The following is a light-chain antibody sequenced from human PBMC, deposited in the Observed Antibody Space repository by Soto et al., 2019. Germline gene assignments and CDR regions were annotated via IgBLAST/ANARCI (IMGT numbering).Light chain of an antibody. J-gene: IGKJ1*01. CDR2: GAS. CDR3: QQYGSSLWT. CDR1: QSVSSSY. Sequence: EIVLTQSPGTLSLSPGERATLSCRASQSVSSSYLAWYQQKPGQAPRLLIYGASSRATGIPDRFSGSWSGTDFTLTISRLEPEDFAVYYCQQYGSSLWTFGQGTKV. V-gene: IGKV3-20*01.